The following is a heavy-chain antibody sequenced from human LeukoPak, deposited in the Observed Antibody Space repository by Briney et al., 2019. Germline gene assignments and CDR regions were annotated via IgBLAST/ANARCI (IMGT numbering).Heavy chain of an antibody. CDR3: ARGRGTYDYVWGSDRREKYFDY. CDR1: GGSFSCYY. Sequence: SETLSLTCAVCGGSFSCYYWSWIRQPPGKGLEWIGEITHSGSANYNPSLKCRVTISVDTSKNQFSLKLSSVTAADTAVYYCARGRGTYDYVWGSDRREKYFDYWGQGTLVTVSS. J-gene: IGHJ4*02. CDR2: ITHSGSA. D-gene: IGHD3-16*02. V-gene: IGHV4-34*01.